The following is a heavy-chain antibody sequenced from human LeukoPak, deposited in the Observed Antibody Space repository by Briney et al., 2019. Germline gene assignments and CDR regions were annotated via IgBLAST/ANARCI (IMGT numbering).Heavy chain of an antibody. CDR3: ARGLLGYCSSTSCLLHYYMDV. J-gene: IGHJ6*03. CDR1: HFTFTTYW. Sequence: SGGSLRLSCAASHFTFTTYWMSWLRQAPGKGLEWVANIKPDGSEKYYVDSVKGRFTISRDNAKNSLYLQMNSLRAEDTAVYYCARGLLGYCSSTSCLLHYYMDVWGKGTTVTVSS. D-gene: IGHD2-2*01. V-gene: IGHV3-7*01. CDR2: IKPDGSEK.